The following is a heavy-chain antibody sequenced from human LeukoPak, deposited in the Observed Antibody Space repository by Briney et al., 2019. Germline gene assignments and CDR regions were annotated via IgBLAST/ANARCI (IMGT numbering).Heavy chain of an antibody. CDR2: IYYSGST. Sequence: PSETLSLTCTVSGGSISSYYWSWIRQPPGKGLEWIGYIYYSGSTNYNPSLKSRVTISVDTSKNQFSLKLSSVTAADTAVYYCARHDGRFLEWLLFDYWGQGTLVTVSS. V-gene: IGHV4-59*08. D-gene: IGHD3-3*01. CDR3: ARHDGRFLEWLLFDY. CDR1: GGSISSYY. J-gene: IGHJ4*02.